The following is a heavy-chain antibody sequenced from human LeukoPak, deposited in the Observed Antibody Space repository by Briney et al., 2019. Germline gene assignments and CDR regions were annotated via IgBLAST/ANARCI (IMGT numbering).Heavy chain of an antibody. CDR3: AKGLRTGVGPYMGYHYYMDV. CDR1: GITFINHA. V-gene: IGHV3-30-3*01. D-gene: IGHD3-16*01. CDR2: ISYDGSDT. J-gene: IGHJ6*03. Sequence: GRSLRLSCAASGITFINHAMDWVRQAPGKGLEWVAVISYDGSDTYYAGSVKGRFTISRDNSYNTVSLQMNSLRDEDTGVYYCAKGLRTGVGPYMGYHYYMDVWGKGATVTVSS.